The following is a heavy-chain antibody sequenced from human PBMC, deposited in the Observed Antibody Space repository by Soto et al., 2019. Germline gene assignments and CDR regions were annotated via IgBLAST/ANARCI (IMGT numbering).Heavy chain of an antibody. CDR1: GGSISSGDYY. CDR2: IYYSGST. Sequence: SETLSLTCTVSGGSISSGDYYWSWIRQPPGKGLEWIGYIYYSGSTYYNPSLKSRVTISVDTSKNQFSLKLSSVTAADTAVYYCARDLSTTSEGFYSYYGMDVWGQGTTVTVS. CDR3: ARDLSTTSEGFYSYYGMDV. V-gene: IGHV4-30-4*01. J-gene: IGHJ6*02. D-gene: IGHD4-17*01.